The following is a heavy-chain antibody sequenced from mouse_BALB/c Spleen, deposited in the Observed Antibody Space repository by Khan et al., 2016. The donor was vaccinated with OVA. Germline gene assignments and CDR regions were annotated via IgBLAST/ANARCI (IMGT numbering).Heavy chain of an antibody. CDR1: GYSITSGYA. V-gene: IGHV3-2*02. D-gene: IGHD4-1*02. J-gene: IGHJ2*01. Sequence: QLEESGPGLVKPSQSLSLTCTVTGYSITSGYAWNWIRQFPGNKLEWMGYIRYSGGTSYNPSLKSRISITRDTSKNPFFLQLNSVTTEETATYYCARGNYNWDYFNYWGQGTTLTVSS. CDR2: IRYSGGT. CDR3: ARGNYNWDYFNY.